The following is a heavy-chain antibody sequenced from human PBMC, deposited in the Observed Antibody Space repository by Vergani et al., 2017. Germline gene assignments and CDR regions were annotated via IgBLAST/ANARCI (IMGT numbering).Heavy chain of an antibody. D-gene: IGHD2-21*02. CDR2: IYPGDSDT. V-gene: IGHV5-51*01. CDR1: GYSFTSYW. CDR3: ARLGVVVTSTPYYFDY. Sequence: VQLVQSGAEVKQPGESLKISCKGSGYSFTSYWIGWVRQMPGKGLGWMGIIYPGDSDTRYSPSFQGHVTISADKSISTAYLQWSSLKASDTAMYYCARLGVVVTSTPYYFDYWGQGTLVTVSS. J-gene: IGHJ4*02.